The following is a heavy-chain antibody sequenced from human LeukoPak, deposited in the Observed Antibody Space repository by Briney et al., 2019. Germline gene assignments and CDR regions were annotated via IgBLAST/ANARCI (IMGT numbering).Heavy chain of an antibody. CDR2: IIPIFGTA. J-gene: IGHJ4*02. Sequence: SVKVSCKASGYTFTGYYMHWVRQAPGQGLEWIGGIIPIFGTANYAQKFQGRVTITADESTSTAYMELSSLRSEDTAVYYCASATYYDFWSGYYRFDYWGQGTLVTVSS. CDR3: ASATYYDFWSGYYRFDY. V-gene: IGHV1-69*13. CDR1: GYTFTGYY. D-gene: IGHD3-3*01.